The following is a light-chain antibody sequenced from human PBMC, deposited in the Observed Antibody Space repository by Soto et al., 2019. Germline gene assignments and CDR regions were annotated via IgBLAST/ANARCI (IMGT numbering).Light chain of an antibody. Sequence: QSALTQPRSVSGSPGQSVTISCTGTSSDVGGYNYVSWYQQHPGKAPNVMIYDVSKRPSGVPDRFSGSKSGNTASLTISGLQAEDEADYYCCSYAGSFYVFGTGTKLTVL. J-gene: IGLJ1*01. V-gene: IGLV2-11*01. CDR2: DVS. CDR3: CSYAGSFYV. CDR1: SSDVGGYNY.